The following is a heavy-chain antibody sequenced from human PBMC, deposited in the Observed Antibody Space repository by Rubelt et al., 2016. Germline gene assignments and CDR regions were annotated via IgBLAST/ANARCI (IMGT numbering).Heavy chain of an antibody. D-gene: IGHD6-13*01. CDR1: SDSITRSAYY. CDR2: IYYSGST. J-gene: IGHJ5*02. Sequence: QLQLQESGPGLVKPSETLSLTCTVSSDSITRSAYYWVWIRQPPGKGLEWIGSIYYSGSTYYNPSLKSRTTISVDTSKNQFTLNLRSVTAADTAVYYCARHEEYSTSWFWGSWFDPWGQGTLVTVSS. V-gene: IGHV4-39*01. CDR3: ARHEEYSTSWFWGSWFDP.